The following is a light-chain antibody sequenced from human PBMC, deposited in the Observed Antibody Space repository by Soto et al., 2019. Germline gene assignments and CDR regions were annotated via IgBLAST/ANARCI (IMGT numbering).Light chain of an antibody. CDR1: SSNIGSNY. CDR3: VAWDDSLNGYVV. V-gene: IGLV1-44*01. Sequence: QSVLTQSPSASGTPGQRVTISCSGSSSNIGSNYVSWYQQLPGTAPKLVIYSNNQRPSGVPDRFSGSKSGTSASLAISGLQSEDEADYYCVAWDDSLNGYVVFGGGTKLTVL. CDR2: SNN. J-gene: IGLJ2*01.